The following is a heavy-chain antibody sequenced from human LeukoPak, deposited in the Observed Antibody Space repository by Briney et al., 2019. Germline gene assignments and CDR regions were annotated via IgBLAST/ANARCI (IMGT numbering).Heavy chain of an antibody. Sequence: PGESLRLSCAASGFTFNSYAMHWVRQAAGKGLEWVAIISYAGSNKFYADSVKGRFAISRDNSKNTLYLQMDSLRAEDTAVYYCAKTKVGTGLDALDIWGQGTMVTVFS. J-gene: IGHJ3*02. CDR2: ISYAGSNK. CDR3: AKTKVGTGLDALDI. D-gene: IGHD2-21*02. CDR1: GFTFNSYA. V-gene: IGHV3-30-3*02.